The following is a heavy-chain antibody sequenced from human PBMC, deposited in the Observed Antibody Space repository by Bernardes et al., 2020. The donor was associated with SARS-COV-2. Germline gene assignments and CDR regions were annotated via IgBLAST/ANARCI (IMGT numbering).Heavy chain of an antibody. CDR2: IYYSGST. J-gene: IGHJ6*02. CDR3: ARDRKGYCSSTSCYYYYYGMDV. CDR1: GGSISSYY. V-gene: IGHV4-59*01. D-gene: IGHD2-2*01. Sequence: SEPLSLTCTVSGGSISSYYWSWIRQPPGKGLEWIGYIYYSGSTNYNPSLKSRVTISVDTSKNQFSLKLSSVTAADTAVYYCARDRKGYCSSTSCYYYYYGMDVWGQGTTVTVSS.